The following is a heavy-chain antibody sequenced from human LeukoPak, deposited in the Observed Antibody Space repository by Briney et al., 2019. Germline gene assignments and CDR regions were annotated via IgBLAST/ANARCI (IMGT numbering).Heavy chain of an antibody. CDR2: ISRGGGT. CDR1: GGSFSGYY. Sequence: PSETLSLTCAVYGGSFSGYYWSWLRQPPGKGLEWIGEISRGGGTNFNPSLKSRVTMSVDTSKNQFSLKLSSVTAADTAIYYCAARDRLRRYYDYWSGYEAQSVAKTPTKTWFDPWGQGTLVTVSS. J-gene: IGHJ5*02. CDR3: AARDRLRRYYDYWSGYEAQSVAKTPTKTWFDP. D-gene: IGHD3-3*01. V-gene: IGHV4-34*01.